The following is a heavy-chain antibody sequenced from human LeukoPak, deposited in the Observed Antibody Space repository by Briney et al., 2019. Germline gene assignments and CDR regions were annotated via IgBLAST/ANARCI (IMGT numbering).Heavy chain of an antibody. D-gene: IGHD6-13*01. Sequence: GGSLRLSCAASGFTFSSYWMSWVRQAPGKGLEWVANIKQDGSEKYYVDSVKGRFTISRDNAKSSLYLQMNSLRLEDTALYYCAKDTVAYSSSWANWFDPWGQGTLVTVSS. V-gene: IGHV3-7*03. CDR3: AKDTVAYSSSWANWFDP. J-gene: IGHJ5*02. CDR1: GFTFSSYW. CDR2: IKQDGSEK.